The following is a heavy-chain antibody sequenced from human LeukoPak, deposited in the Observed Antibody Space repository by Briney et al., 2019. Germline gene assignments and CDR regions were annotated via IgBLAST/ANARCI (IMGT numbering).Heavy chain of an antibody. V-gene: IGHV7-4-1*02. CDR2: IDTNTGNP. CDR1: GYTFTSYA. CDR3: ARRGYSYGYYWFDP. J-gene: IGHJ5*02. D-gene: IGHD5-18*01. Sequence: ASVKVSCKTSGYTFTSYAMNWVRQAPGQGLEWMGWIDTNTGNPTYAQGFTGRFVFSLDTSVSTAYLQISSLKAEDTAVYYCARRGYSYGYYWFDPWGQGTLVTVSS.